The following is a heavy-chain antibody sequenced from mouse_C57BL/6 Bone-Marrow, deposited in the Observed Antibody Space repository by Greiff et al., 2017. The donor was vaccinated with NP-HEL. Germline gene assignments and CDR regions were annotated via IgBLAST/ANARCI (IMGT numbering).Heavy chain of an antibody. D-gene: IGHD1-1*01. CDR3: ARSHNYYGSSYVGY. V-gene: IGHV1-81*01. CDR1: GYTFTSYG. CDR2: IYPRSGNT. Sequence: VQLQESGAELARPGASVKLSCKASGYTFTSYGISWVKQRTGQGLEWIGEIYPRSGNTYYNEKFKGKATLTADKSSSTAYMELRSLTSEDSAVYFCARSHNYYGSSYVGYWGQGTTLTVSS. J-gene: IGHJ2*01.